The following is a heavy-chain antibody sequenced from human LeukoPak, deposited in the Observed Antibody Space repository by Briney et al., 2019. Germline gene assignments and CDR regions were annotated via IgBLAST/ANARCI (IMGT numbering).Heavy chain of an antibody. CDR2: IYPGDSDT. CDR1: GYSFTSYW. J-gene: IGHJ6*03. Sequence: GESLKISCKGSGYSFTSYWIGWVRQMPGKGLEWMGNIYPGDSDTRYSPSFQGQVTISADKSISTAYLQWSSLKASDTAMYYCARLIRDSSGYSNYYYYYYMDVWGKGTTVTISS. CDR3: ARLIRDSSGYSNYYYYYYMDV. V-gene: IGHV5-51*01. D-gene: IGHD3-22*01.